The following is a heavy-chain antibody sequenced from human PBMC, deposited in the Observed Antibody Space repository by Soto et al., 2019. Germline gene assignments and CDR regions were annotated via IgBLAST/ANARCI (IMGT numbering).Heavy chain of an antibody. CDR1: GLTCSNYA. J-gene: IGHJ4*02. D-gene: IGHD6-13*01. CDR2: ISGSGGST. V-gene: IGHV3-23*01. Sequence: PGGSLRLSCAASGLTCSNYAVSWVRQAPGKGLEWVSTISGSGGSTYYADSVKGRFTISRDNSKNTLYLQMNSLRAEDTAVYYCAKDQGSSWYEIDYWGQGTLVTVSS. CDR3: AKDQGSSWYEIDY.